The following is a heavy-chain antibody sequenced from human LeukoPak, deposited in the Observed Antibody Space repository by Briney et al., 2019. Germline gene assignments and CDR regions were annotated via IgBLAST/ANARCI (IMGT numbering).Heavy chain of an antibody. Sequence: GGSLRLSCAASGFTFSSYTMNWVRQAPGQGLEWVSYISSGGGSIFYADSVKGRFSISRDNDKNSLYLQMNSVRYDDTAVYFCAREVRGTYLDYWGQGTLVTVSS. V-gene: IGHV3-48*02. CDR1: GFTFSSYT. J-gene: IGHJ4*02. CDR2: ISSGGGSI. CDR3: AREVRGTYLDY. D-gene: IGHD4/OR15-4a*01.